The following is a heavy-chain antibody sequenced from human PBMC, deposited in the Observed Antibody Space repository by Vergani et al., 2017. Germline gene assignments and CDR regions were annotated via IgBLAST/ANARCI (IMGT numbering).Heavy chain of an antibody. CDR2: IWYDGSNK. D-gene: IGHD3-22*01. V-gene: IGHV3-33*01. CDR3: ARDSIVVVITLTLDY. Sequence: QVQLVESGGGVVQPGRSLRLSCAASGFTFSSYGMHWVRQAPGKGLEWVAVIWYDGSNKYYADSVKGRFTISRDNSKNTLYLQMNSLRAEDTAVYYCARDSIVVVITLTLDYWGQGTLVTVSS. CDR1: GFTFSSYG. J-gene: IGHJ4*02.